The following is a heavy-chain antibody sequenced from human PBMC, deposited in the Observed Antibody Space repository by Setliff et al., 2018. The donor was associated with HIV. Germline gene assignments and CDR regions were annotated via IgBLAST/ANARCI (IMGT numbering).Heavy chain of an antibody. V-gene: IGHV3-7*03. CDR3: ATGYFYDSSGYKH. Sequence: GGSLRLSCADSGFTFSSYWMSWVRQAPGKGLEWVANIKQDGSEKYYVDSVKGRFTISRDNAKNSLYLQMNSLRAEDTAVYYCATGYFYDSSGYKHWGQGTLVTVSS. D-gene: IGHD3-22*01. CDR1: GFTFSSYW. J-gene: IGHJ4*02. CDR2: IKQDGSEK.